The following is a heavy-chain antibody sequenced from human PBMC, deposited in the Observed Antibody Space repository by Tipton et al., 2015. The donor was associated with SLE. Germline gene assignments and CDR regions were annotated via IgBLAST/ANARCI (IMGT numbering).Heavy chain of an antibody. V-gene: IGHV4-59*12. CDR1: GGSISSNY. D-gene: IGHD1-1*01. Sequence: TLSLTCSVSGGSISSNYWIWIRQPPGKGLEWIGYISYGGGTNYNPSLKSRVTISVDTSKNQFSLKLTSVTAADTAVYYCAREGLEGYPWGQGTLVTVSS. J-gene: IGHJ5*02. CDR3: AREGLEGYP. CDR2: ISYGGGT.